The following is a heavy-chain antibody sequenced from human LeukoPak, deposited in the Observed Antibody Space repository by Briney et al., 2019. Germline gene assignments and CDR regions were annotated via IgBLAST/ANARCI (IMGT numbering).Heavy chain of an antibody. CDR2: ISYDGSNK. J-gene: IGHJ4*02. CDR1: GFTFSTYT. Sequence: PGGSLRLSCAASGFTFSTYTIHWVRQAPGKGLEWVAVISYDGSNKYYADSVKGRFTISRDNSKNTLYLQMNSLRAEDTAIYYCAKAGRPQAVAGWIDYWGQGTLVTVSS. V-gene: IGHV3-30*04. D-gene: IGHD6-19*01. CDR3: AKAGRPQAVAGWIDY.